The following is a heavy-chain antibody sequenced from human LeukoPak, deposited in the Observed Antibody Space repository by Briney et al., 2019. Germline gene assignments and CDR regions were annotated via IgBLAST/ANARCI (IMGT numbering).Heavy chain of an antibody. CDR1: GFAFSGYG. CDR2: IWYDGSNK. Sequence: GGSLRLSCAASGFAFSGYGMHWVRQAPGKGLEWVAVIWYDGSNKYYEDSVKGRFTISRDTSTNTLYLQMNSLRVDDTAVYYCARDNYCSITDCYNFDYWGQGTLVTVSS. D-gene: IGHD2-2*02. CDR3: ARDNYCSITDCYNFDY. V-gene: IGHV3-33*01. J-gene: IGHJ4*02.